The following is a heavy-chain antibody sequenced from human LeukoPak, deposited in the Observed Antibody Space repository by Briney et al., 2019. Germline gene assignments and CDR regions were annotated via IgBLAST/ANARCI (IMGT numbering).Heavy chain of an antibody. CDR2: INTAGDT. CDR3: AKIPLGYRGAFDI. Sequence: PGGSLRLSCAASGFTFSSYDMHWVRQVIGKGLEWVSAINTAGDTYYPGSVKGRFTISRENAKNSLYLQMNSLRAGDTAVYYCAKIPLGYRGAFDIWGQGTMVTVSS. D-gene: IGHD5-18*01. J-gene: IGHJ3*02. V-gene: IGHV3-13*01. CDR1: GFTFSSYD.